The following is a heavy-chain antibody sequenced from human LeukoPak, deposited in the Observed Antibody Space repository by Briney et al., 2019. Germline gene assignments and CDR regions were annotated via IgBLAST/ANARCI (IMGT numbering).Heavy chain of an antibody. CDR3: ARDGFGRCFDY. CDR1: GFTFSSYS. CDR2: ISSSSSTI. J-gene: IGHJ4*02. V-gene: IGHV3-48*01. D-gene: IGHD4-17*01. Sequence: PGGSLRLSCAASGFTFSSYSMNWVRQAPGKGLEWVSYISSSSSTIYYADSVKGRFTISIDNAKNSLYLQMNSLRAEDTAVYYCARDGFGRCFDYWGQGTLVTVSS.